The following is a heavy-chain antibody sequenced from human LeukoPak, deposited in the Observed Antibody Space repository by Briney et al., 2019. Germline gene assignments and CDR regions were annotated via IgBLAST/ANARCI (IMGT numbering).Heavy chain of an antibody. CDR2: INSDGSST. J-gene: IGHJ6*02. CDR1: GFTFSNYW. D-gene: IGHD3-10*01. V-gene: IGHV3-74*03. Sequence: GGSLRLSCAASGFTFSNYWMRWVRQAPGKGLEWVSRINSDGSSTTYADSVKGRFTISRDNAKNTLYLQMNSLRAEDTAVYYCARDYGRSRDYGMDVWGQGTTVTVSS. CDR3: ARDYGRSRDYGMDV.